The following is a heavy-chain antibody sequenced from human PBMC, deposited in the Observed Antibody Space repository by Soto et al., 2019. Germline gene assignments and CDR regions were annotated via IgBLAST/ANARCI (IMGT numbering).Heavy chain of an antibody. CDR3: ARKAWTRLDY. CDR2: VFHTGSV. CDR1: GGSITASVW. J-gene: IGHJ4*02. Sequence: QLRLQESGPGLVKPSETLSLTCSISGGSITASVWWTWVRLTLEKGLQWIGEVFHTGSVNYNPSLQSRLTISVDKSMGQFSLRLTSVTAADTAVYYCARKAWTRLDYWGQGALVTVSS. D-gene: IGHD1-1*01. V-gene: IGHV4-4*02.